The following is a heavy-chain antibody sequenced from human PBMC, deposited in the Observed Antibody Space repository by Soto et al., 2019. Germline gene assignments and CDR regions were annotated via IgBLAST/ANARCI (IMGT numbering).Heavy chain of an antibody. V-gene: IGHV4-59*07. CDR2: IYYSGST. J-gene: IGHJ4*02. CDR1: GGSMSSYY. CDR3: ARGGEQLVDFFDY. D-gene: IGHD6-6*01. Sequence: PSDTLSLTCTVSGGSMSSYYWSWIRQPPGKGLEWVGYIYYSGSTNYNPSLKSRVTISVDTSKNQFSLKLSSVTAADTAVYYCARGGEQLVDFFDYWGRGTLVTVS.